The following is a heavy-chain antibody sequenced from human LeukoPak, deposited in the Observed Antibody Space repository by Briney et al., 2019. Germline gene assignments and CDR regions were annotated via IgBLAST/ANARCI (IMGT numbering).Heavy chain of an antibody. CDR2: IKQDGSEK. CDR1: GFTFSSYW. J-gene: IGHJ5*02. V-gene: IGHV3-7*01. Sequence: RSGGSLRLSCAASGFTFSSYWMSWVRQAPGKGLEWVANIKQDGSEKYYVDSVKGRFTISRDNAKNSLYLQMNSLRAEDTAVYYCAGVAARRGAQGDDWGFDPWGQGTLVTVSS. CDR3: AGVAARRGAQGDDWGFDP. D-gene: IGHD6-6*01.